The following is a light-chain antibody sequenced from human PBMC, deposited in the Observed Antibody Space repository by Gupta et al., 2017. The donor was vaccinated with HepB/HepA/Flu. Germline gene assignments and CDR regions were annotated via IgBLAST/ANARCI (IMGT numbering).Light chain of an antibody. J-gene: IGKJ3*01. Sequence: IVMTPSPDSLAVSLGERATINCKSSQSVLFSSNSKNYLAWYQQKPGQPPKLLIYWASTRRSGVPDRFSGSGSGTDFTLTISSLKAEDVAVYYCQQYYLAPFTFGPGTKLDIK. CDR1: QSVLFSSNSKNY. V-gene: IGKV4-1*01. CDR3: QQYYLAPFT. CDR2: WAS.